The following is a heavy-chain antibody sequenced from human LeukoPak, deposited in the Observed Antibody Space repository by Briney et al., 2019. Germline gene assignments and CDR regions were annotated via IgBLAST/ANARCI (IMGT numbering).Heavy chain of an antibody. CDR1: GYSFTRCW. CDR2: IYPGDSDT. CDR3: ARHKAVAGTPFGY. V-gene: IGHV5-51*01. D-gene: IGHD6-19*01. Sequence: GESLKISCKGSGYSFTRCWIGWVRQMPGKGLEWVGIIYPGDSDTRYRPSFQGQVTISADKSISTAYLQWSSLKASDTAMYYCARHKAVAGTPFGYWGQGTLVTVSS. J-gene: IGHJ4*02.